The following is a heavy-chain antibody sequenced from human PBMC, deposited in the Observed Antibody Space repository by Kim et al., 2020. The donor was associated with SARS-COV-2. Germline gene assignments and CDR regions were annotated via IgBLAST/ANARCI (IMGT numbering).Heavy chain of an antibody. J-gene: IGHJ6*02. Sequence: GGSLRLSCVASGSTFSRYAMSWVRQAPGQGLEWVSGIRGNGSGTYYADSVKGRFTISRDNSKNTLFLQMNSLRAEDTAVFYCAKGRRYTNYYYYDMEVWGQGTTVTVSS. CDR1: GSTFSRYA. CDR2: IRGNGSGT. CDR3: AKGRRYTNYYYYDMEV. V-gene: IGHV3-23*01. D-gene: IGHD5-18*01.